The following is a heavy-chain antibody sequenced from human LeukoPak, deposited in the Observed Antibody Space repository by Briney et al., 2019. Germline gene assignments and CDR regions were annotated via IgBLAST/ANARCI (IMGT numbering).Heavy chain of an antibody. CDR3: ASTRLQWLVFVSFDY. V-gene: IGHV3-30-3*01. CDR1: GFTFSDYW. CDR2: ISYDGSNK. D-gene: IGHD6-19*01. Sequence: GGSLRLSCAASGFTFSDYWIHWVRQAPGKGLEWVAVISYDGSNKYYADSVKGRFTISRDNSKNTLYLQMNSLRAEDTAVYYCASTRLQWLVFVSFDYWGQGTLVTVSS. J-gene: IGHJ4*02.